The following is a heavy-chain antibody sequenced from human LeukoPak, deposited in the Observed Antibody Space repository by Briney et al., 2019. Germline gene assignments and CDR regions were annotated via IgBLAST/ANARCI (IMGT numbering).Heavy chain of an antibody. D-gene: IGHD2-2*01. CDR1: GGSISSSSYY. Sequence: PSETLSLTCTVSGGSISSSSYYWGWIRQPPGKGLEWIGSIYYSGSTYYNPSLKSRVTISVDTSKNQFSLKLSSVTAADTAVYYCARLGSGPNIVVVPAAIIDYWGQGTLVTVSS. CDR2: IYYSGST. V-gene: IGHV4-39*01. CDR3: ARLGSGPNIVVVPAAIIDY. J-gene: IGHJ4*02.